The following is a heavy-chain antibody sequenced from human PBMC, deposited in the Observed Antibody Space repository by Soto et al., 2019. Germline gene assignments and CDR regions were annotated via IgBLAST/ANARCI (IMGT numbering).Heavy chain of an antibody. V-gene: IGHV4-31*03. CDR2: IHYSGTT. CDR3: AALTATYWNFST. J-gene: IGHJ2*01. Sequence: NLSETLSLTCTVSGDSLTAGGHYWAWSRQHPEKGLEWLGYIHYSGTTDYYPSLKSRLTVSVDTSKNQFSLSLSSVTAADTAIYYCAALTATYWNFSTWGRGTLGTVS. CDR1: GDSLTAGGHY.